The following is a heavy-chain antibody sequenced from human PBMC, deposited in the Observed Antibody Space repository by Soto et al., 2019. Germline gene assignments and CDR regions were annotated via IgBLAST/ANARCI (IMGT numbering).Heavy chain of an antibody. CDR2: IGGRGTSA. D-gene: IGHD3-9*01. V-gene: IGHV3-23*01. Sequence: GGSLRLSCAASGFRFSNYAMSWVRQAPGKGLEWVSGIGGRGTSAYYADSVKGRFAISRDNSKNTLYLQMNSLRAEDTAVYYCAMGGYDILNGYYQYYFDYYHVDYWGQGTPVPVYS. CDR1: GFRFSNYA. J-gene: IGHJ4*02. CDR3: AMGGYDILNGYYQYYFDYYHVDY.